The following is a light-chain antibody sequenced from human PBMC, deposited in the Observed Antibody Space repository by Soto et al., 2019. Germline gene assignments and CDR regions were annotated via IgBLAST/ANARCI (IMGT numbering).Light chain of an antibody. V-gene: IGKV1-5*01. CDR1: QSISTW. CDR3: QQYSSHSWT. Sequence: DIQMTQSPSTLSAYVGDRVTITCRASQSISTWLAWYQQKPGKAPKVLIYDASTLESGVPSRFSGGGSGTEFTLTIISLQPDDSAAYYCQQYSSHSWTFGQGTKVDIK. J-gene: IGKJ1*01. CDR2: DAS.